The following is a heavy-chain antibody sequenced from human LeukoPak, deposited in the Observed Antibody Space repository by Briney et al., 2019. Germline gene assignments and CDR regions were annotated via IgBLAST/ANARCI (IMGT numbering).Heavy chain of an antibody. CDR2: ISSDGYST. Sequence: GGSLRLSCAASGFTFSSHGMTWVRQAPGKGLEWVSAISSDGYSTYFVDSVKGRFTIFRDNSKNTLYLQMNSLRADDTAVYYCARGYSGFDKFGYWGQETLVTVSS. J-gene: IGHJ4*02. D-gene: IGHD5-12*01. CDR3: ARGYSGFDKFGY. CDR1: GFTFSSHG. V-gene: IGHV3-23*01.